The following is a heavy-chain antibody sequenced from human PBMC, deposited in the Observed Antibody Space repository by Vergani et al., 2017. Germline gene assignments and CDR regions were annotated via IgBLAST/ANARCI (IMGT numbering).Heavy chain of an antibody. CDR2: ISNSGNTI. J-gene: IGHJ4*02. Sequence: QVQLVESGGGLVKPGGSLRLSCAASGFSFSDHYMTWIRQAPGKGLEWVSYISNSGNTIEYADSVKGRFSISRDNAKSSLFLQMDSLRAEDTAVYYCARASAYSSSFLWYYFDYWGQGTLVTVSS. CDR1: GFSFSDHY. V-gene: IGHV3-11*01. CDR3: ARASAYSSSFLWYYFDY. D-gene: IGHD6-13*01.